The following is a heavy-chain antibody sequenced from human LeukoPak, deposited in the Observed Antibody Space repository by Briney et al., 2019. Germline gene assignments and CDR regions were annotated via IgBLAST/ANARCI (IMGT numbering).Heavy chain of an antibody. CDR3: ATSYNSSSGPFDS. J-gene: IGHJ4*02. Sequence: PGGSLRLSCAASRFTFKDYAMNWVRQAPGKGLEWVSTISGSGTGTYYADSVKGRFTISRDNSRNTLHLQMDSLRADDTAVYYCATSYNSSSGPFDSWGQGTLVTVSS. CDR1: RFTFKDYA. CDR2: ISGSGTGT. V-gene: IGHV3-23*01. D-gene: IGHD6-6*01.